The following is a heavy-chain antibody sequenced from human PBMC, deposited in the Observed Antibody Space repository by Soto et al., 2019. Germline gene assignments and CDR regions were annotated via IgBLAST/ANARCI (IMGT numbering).Heavy chain of an antibody. Sequence: WGSLRLSCVASGLTFNNAWINFFRQAPGKWLEWVGRIRSKSDGGTTDYAAPVKGRFTISRDDSKNMVDLQMSSLKTEDTAIYYCTTYSGAAFEYWGQGALVTVSS. CDR2: IRSKSDGGTT. J-gene: IGHJ4*02. CDR3: TTYSGAAFEY. V-gene: IGHV3-15*01. D-gene: IGHD1-26*01. CDR1: GLTFNNAW.